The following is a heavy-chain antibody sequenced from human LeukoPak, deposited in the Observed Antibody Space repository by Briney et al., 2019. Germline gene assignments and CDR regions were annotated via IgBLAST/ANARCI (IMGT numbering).Heavy chain of an antibody. J-gene: IGHJ3*01. V-gene: IGHV3-9*01. CDR1: GFIFDEYA. CDR3: AKDRGGSSELGYAFDV. D-gene: IGHD1-26*01. Sequence: PGRSLRLSCAASGFIFDEYAMHWVRQAPGKGLEWVSGISYSSGSIGYVDSVKGRFTISRDNAKNSLYLQMNSLRVEDTALYYCAKDRGGSSELGYAFDVWGQGTMVRVSS. CDR2: ISYSSGSI.